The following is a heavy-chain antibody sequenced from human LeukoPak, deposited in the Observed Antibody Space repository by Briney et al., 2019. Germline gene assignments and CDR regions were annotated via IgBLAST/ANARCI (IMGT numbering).Heavy chain of an antibody. CDR1: GFTFSSYA. V-gene: IGHV3-30*04. CDR2: ISYDGSNK. D-gene: IGHD6-13*01. J-gene: IGHJ4*02. CDR3: ARALRSSSWYGFDY. Sequence: GGSLRLSCAASGFTFSSYAMHWVRQAPGKGVEWVAVISYDGSNKYYADSVKGRFTISRDNSKNTLYLQMNSLRAEDTAVYYCARALRSSSWYGFDYWGQGTLVTVSS.